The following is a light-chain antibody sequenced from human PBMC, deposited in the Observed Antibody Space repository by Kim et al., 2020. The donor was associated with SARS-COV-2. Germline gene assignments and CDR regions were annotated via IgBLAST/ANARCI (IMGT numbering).Light chain of an antibody. CDR2: DAS. CDR3: QQRSNWLT. J-gene: IGKJ4*01. Sequence: SLSPGERATLSCRASQSVSSYLAWYQQKPGQAPRLLIYDASNRATGIPARFSGSGSGTDFTLTISRLEPEDFAVYYCQQRSNWLTFGGGTKVEIK. V-gene: IGKV3-11*01. CDR1: QSVSSY.